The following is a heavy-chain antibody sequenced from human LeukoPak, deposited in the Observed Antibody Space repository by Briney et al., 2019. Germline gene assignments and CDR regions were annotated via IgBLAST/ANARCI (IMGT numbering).Heavy chain of an antibody. CDR2: IIPIFGTA. V-gene: IGHV1-69*05. D-gene: IGHD3-22*01. CDR1: GGTFSSYA. Sequence: SVKVSCKASGGTFSSYAISWVRQAPGQGLEWMGRIIPIFGTANYAQKFQGRVTITTDESTSTAYMELSSLRSEDTAVYYCARAPYYYDSSGYYKLGFFDYWGQGNLVTVSS. J-gene: IGHJ4*02. CDR3: ARAPYYYDSSGYYKLGFFDY.